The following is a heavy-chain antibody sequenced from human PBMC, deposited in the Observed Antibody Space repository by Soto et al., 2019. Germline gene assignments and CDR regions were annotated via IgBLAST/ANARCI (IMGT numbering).Heavy chain of an antibody. J-gene: IGHJ6*04. V-gene: IGHV3-74*01. CDR1: GFTLSGRS. CDR3: ARGWFGPDV. Sequence: EVQLVESGGGLVQPGGSLRLSCAASGFTLSGRSMHWVRQAPGKGLVWVAGIVNAGTDSTYVDSVKGRFTSSSDNAKNMLYLQMNSLRVEDTAVYYCARGWFGPDVWGKGTTVTVSS. D-gene: IGHD3-10*01. CDR2: IVNAGTDS.